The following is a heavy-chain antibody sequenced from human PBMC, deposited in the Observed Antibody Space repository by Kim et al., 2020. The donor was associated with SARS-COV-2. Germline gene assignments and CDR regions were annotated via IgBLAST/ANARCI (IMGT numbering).Heavy chain of an antibody. CDR2: IYYSGST. Sequence: SETLSLTCSVSGGSISSFYWGWIRQPPGKGLEWIGYIYYSGSTNYNPSLKGRVTISVDTSKNQFSLKLRSVTAADTAVYYCARDVATAGVYYYYGMDVWG. CDR1: GGSISSFY. V-gene: IGHV4-59*01. CDR3: ARDVATAGVYYYYGMDV. J-gene: IGHJ6*01. D-gene: IGHD6-13*01.